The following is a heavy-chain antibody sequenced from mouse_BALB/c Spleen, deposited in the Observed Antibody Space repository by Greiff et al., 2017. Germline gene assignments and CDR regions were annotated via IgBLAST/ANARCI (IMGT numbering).Heavy chain of an antibody. CDR3: ARKGGNYVGAMDY. CDR1: GFTFSSYG. J-gene: IGHJ4*01. V-gene: IGHV5-6*03. D-gene: IGHD2-1*01. Sequence: GQRVESGGGLVQPGGSRKLSCAASGFTFSSYGMSWVRQTPDKRLEWVATISSGGSYTYYPDSVKGRFTISRDNAKNTLYLQMSSLKSEDTAMYYCARKGGNYVGAMDYWGQGTSVTVSS. CDR2: ISSGGSYT.